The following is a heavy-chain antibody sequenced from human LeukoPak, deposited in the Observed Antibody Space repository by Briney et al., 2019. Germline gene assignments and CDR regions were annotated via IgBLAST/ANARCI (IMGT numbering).Heavy chain of an antibody. Sequence: GGSLRLSCAASGFTFSSFGMHWVRQAPGKGLEWVAVLSYDGSNRYYADSVKGRFTISRDNSKNTLYLQMNSLRAEDTAVYYCAKDASTVTLHADYWGQGTLVTVSS. CDR1: GFTFSSFG. D-gene: IGHD4-17*01. V-gene: IGHV3-30*18. CDR2: LSYDGSNR. J-gene: IGHJ4*02. CDR3: AKDASTVTLHADY.